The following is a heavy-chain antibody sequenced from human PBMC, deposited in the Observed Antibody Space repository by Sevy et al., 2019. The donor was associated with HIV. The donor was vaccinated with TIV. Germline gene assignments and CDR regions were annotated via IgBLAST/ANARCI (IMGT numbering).Heavy chain of an antibody. V-gene: IGHV3-7*01. CDR2: IRQDGSEK. Sequence: GESLKISCAASGFTFSNYWMSWVRQAPGKGLEWVANIRQDGSEKYFVDSVKGRFAISRDNAKNSLYLQMKSLRAEDTAVYYCARPYRTDPFYYSGSSGYYYPTYFDYWGQGTLVTVSS. J-gene: IGHJ4*02. CDR3: ARPYRTDPFYYSGSSGYYYPTYFDY. CDR1: GFTFSNYW. D-gene: IGHD3-22*01.